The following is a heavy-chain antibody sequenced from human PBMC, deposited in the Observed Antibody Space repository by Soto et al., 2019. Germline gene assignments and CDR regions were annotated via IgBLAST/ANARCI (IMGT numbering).Heavy chain of an antibody. D-gene: IGHD4-4*01. CDR3: ATTFDYNGYFDP. Sequence: PGESLKISCKTSGYSLTTYWFAWVRQMPGKGLEWMGIIYLSDSDTLYSPSAQGQFTLLAAKSINTAYLQWSSLKASDTAIYYCATTFDYNGYFDPWGHITQVTVSS. CDR2: IYLSDSDT. V-gene: IGHV5-51*01. CDR1: GYSLTTYW. J-gene: IGHJ5*02.